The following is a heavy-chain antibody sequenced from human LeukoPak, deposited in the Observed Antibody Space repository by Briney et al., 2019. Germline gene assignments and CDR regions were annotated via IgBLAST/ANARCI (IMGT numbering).Heavy chain of an antibody. CDR2: IYYTEHT. CDR1: GGSVSNYY. CDR3: ARHPPSSGWFHY. J-gene: IGHJ4*02. V-gene: IGHV4-59*08. Sequence: PSETLSLTCTVSGGSVSNYYCSWIRQPPGKGLEWIGYIYYTEHTNYNPSLESRVTMSVDTSKNQFSLKLNSVTAADTAVYYCARHPPSSGWFHYWGQGTLVTVSS. D-gene: IGHD6-19*01.